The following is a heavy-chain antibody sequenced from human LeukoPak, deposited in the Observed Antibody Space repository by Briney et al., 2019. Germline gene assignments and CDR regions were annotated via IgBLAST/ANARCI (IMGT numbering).Heavy chain of an antibody. CDR1: GYTFTSYG. Sequence: ASVKVSCKASGYTFTSYGISWVRQAPGQGLEWMGWISAYNGNTNYAQKLQGRVTMTTDTSTSTAYMELRSLRSDDTAVYYCARDSVCNGGSCYSHYFDYWGQGTLVTVSS. J-gene: IGHJ4*02. D-gene: IGHD2-15*01. CDR3: ARDSVCNGGSCYSHYFDY. CDR2: ISAYNGNT. V-gene: IGHV1-18*04.